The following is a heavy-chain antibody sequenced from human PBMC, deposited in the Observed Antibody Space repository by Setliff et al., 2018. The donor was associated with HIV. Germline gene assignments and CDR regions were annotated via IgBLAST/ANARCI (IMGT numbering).Heavy chain of an antibody. D-gene: IGHD7-27*01. CDR3: VRSELLGRRYHFDY. Sequence: GGSLRLSCTGSGFSFADYGISWFRQAPGKGLEWVANIKQDESERFYVDPVRGRFTISRDNAKSSLFLQMNSLRPEDTAVYYCVRSELLGRRYHFDYWGPGTLVTAPQ. CDR1: GFSFADYG. CDR2: IKQDESER. J-gene: IGHJ4*02. V-gene: IGHV3-7*03.